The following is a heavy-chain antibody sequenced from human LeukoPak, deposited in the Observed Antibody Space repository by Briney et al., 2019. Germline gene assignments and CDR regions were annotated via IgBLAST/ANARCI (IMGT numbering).Heavy chain of an antibody. CDR2: IYYSGST. J-gene: IGHJ4*02. V-gene: IGHV4-59*08. CDR3: AGQKYYDFWSGYYYFDY. D-gene: IGHD3-3*01. Sequence: SETLSLTCTVSSGSISSDYWSWIRQPPRKGLEWIGYIYYSGSTNYNPSLKSRVTISVDTSKNQFSLKLSSVTAADTAVYYCAGQKYYDFWSGYYYFDYWGQGTLVTVSS. CDR1: SGSISSDY.